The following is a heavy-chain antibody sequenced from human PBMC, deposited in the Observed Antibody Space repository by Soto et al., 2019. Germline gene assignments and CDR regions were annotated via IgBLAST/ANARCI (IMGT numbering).Heavy chain of an antibody. CDR2: INPSGGST. V-gene: IGHV1-46*01. CDR1: GYTFTSYY. CDR3: ANFNWYFDL. J-gene: IGHJ2*01. Sequence: GASVKVSCKASGYTFTSYYMHWVRQAPGQGLEWMGIINPSGGSTRYAQKFQGRVTMTRDTSTSTVYMELSSVTAADTAVYYCANFNWYFDLWGRGTLVTVSS.